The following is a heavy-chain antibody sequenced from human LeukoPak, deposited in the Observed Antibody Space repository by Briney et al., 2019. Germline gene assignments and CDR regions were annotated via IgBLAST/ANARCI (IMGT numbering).Heavy chain of an antibody. Sequence: GGSLRLSCAASGFTFSDYYMGWIRQAPGKGLEWVSSISRGGNSIYYADSVRGRFTISRDNAKNSLYLQMNSLRAEDTAVYYCARDLEYSSSWFDAFDIWGQGTMVTVSS. CDR2: ISRGGNSI. V-gene: IGHV3-11*04. CDR1: GFTFSDYY. CDR3: ARDLEYSSSWFDAFDI. D-gene: IGHD6-13*01. J-gene: IGHJ3*02.